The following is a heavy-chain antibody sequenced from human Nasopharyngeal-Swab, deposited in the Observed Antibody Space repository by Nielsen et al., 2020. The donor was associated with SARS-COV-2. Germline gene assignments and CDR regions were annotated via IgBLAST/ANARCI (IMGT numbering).Heavy chain of an antibody. CDR1: GASIRSSY. CDR3: ARVFCSTTSCYSFDY. D-gene: IGHD2-2*01. Sequence: SETLSLTCTVSGASIRSSYWSWIRQPPGKRLEWIGYMYYSGSTTYNPSLKSRVSMSVDTSKNQFSLKLSSVTAADTAVYYCARVFCSTTSCYSFDYWGQGTLVTVSS. V-gene: IGHV4-59*01. J-gene: IGHJ4*02. CDR2: MYYSGST.